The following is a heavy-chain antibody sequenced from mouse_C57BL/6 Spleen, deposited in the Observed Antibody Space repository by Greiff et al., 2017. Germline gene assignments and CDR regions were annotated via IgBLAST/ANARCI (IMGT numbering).Heavy chain of an antibody. D-gene: IGHD3-3*01. CDR2: IYPGSGST. CDR3: ARKGPYYFDY. Sequence: QVHVKQPGAELVKPGASVKMSCKASGYTFTSYWITWVKQRPGKGLEWIGDIYPGSGSTNYNEKFKSKATLTVDTSSSTAYMQLSSLTSEDSAVYYCARKGPYYFDYWGQGTTLTVSS. J-gene: IGHJ2*01. CDR1: GYTFTSYW. V-gene: IGHV1-55*01.